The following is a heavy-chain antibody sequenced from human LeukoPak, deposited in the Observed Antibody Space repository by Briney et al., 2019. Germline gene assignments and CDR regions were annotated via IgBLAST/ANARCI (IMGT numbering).Heavy chain of an antibody. V-gene: IGHV3-49*04. CDR3: TRDNWNDGVYAFDI. CDR2: IRSKAYGGTT. J-gene: IGHJ3*02. D-gene: IGHD1-20*01. Sequence: PGRSLRLSCTASGFTFGDYAMSWVRQAPGKGLEWVGFIRSKAYGGTTEYAASVKGRFTISRDDSKSIAYLQMNSLKTEDTAVYYCTRDNWNDGVYAFDIWGQGQWSPSLQ. CDR1: GFTFGDYA.